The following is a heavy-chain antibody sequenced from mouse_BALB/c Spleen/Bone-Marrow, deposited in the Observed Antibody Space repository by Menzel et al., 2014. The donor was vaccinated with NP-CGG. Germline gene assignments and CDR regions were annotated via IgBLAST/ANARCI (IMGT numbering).Heavy chain of an antibody. CDR3: TRGNDYDEEFAY. J-gene: IGHJ3*01. V-gene: IGHV1S81*02. Sequence: QVQLLESGAELVKPGASVTLSCEASGYTFTSYYMYWVQQRPGQGLEWIGGINPSTGGTNFNEKFKSKATLTVDKSSSTGYKQLSSLTTEDSAVYYCTRGNDYDEEFAYWGQGTLDTGAA. D-gene: IGHD2-4*01. CDR1: GYTFTSYY. CDR2: INPSTGGT.